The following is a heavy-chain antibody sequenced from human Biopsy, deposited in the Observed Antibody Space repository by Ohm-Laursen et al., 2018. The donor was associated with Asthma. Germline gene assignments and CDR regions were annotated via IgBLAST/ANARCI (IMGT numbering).Heavy chain of an antibody. V-gene: IGHV4-31*02. CDR3: ARDSRGAGPDFDS. D-gene: IGHD6-19*01. CDR1: GGSISSSSYY. Sequence: SQTLSLTCTVSGGSISSSSYYWGWIRQAPGKGLEWIAYIYSSGYTYYSPSLKSRVSISLDTSKNQFSLKLSSVSAADTAVYFCARDSRGAGPDFDSWGQGTLVTVSS. J-gene: IGHJ4*02. CDR2: IYSSGYT.